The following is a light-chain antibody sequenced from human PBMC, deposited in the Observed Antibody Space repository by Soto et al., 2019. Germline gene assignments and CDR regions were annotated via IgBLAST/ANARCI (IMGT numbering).Light chain of an antibody. Sequence: VMTQSAPTLSVSPGERATLSCSASQSVGSNLAWYQQKAGQAPRLLIYGASTRATGIPARFSGSGSGTEFTLTISSLQSEDFATYYCQQYSTWPPVTFGQGTRVEIK. J-gene: IGKJ5*01. V-gene: IGKV3-15*01. CDR3: QQYSTWPPVT. CDR1: QSVGSN. CDR2: GAS.